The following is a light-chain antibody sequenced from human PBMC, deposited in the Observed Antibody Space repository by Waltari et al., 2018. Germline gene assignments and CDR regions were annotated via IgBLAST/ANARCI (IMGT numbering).Light chain of an antibody. CDR3: AARDDSLNVWV. CDR2: DDN. J-gene: IGLJ3*02. V-gene: IGLV1-44*01. Sequence: QSVLTQPPSVSGTPGQRVAIPCSGSPSNIGNNHVNWYQQFPGTAPKVLIYDDNQRPWGVPDRFSVSKSGPSASLVISGLQSDDEADYYCAARDDSLNVWVFGGGTKVTVL. CDR1: PSNIGNNH.